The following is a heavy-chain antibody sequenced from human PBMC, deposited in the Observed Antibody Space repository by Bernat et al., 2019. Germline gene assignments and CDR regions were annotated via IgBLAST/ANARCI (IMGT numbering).Heavy chain of an antibody. J-gene: IGHJ4*02. CDR1: VGSFRVYS. CDR2: INHSGST. Sequence: QVQLQQWGAGLLKPSETLSLTCAVYVGSFRVYSWSWIRQPPGKGLDWIGEINHSGSTNYNPSLKSRVTISVDTSKNQFSLKLSSVTAADTAVYYCRGYEEYSGQTGDYRYFDYWGQGTLVTVSS. V-gene: IGHV4-34*01. D-gene: IGHD5-12*01. CDR3: RGYEEYSGQTGDYRYFDY.